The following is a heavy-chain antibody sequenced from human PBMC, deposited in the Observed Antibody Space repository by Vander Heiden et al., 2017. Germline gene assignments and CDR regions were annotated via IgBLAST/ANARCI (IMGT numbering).Heavy chain of an antibody. CDR2: IYYSGSA. CDR3: AQVTGGGWFDT. Sequence: QVQLQESGPGLVKPSETLSLTCTVSGGAINTYYWSWVRQPPGKGLEWIVYIYYSGSANYNPSLKSRVTISVDTSKNQFSLRLTSVTAADTAVYYCAQVTGGGWFDTWGQGTLVTVSS. D-gene: IGHD3-10*01. CDR1: GGAINTYY. J-gene: IGHJ5*02. V-gene: IGHV4-59*13.